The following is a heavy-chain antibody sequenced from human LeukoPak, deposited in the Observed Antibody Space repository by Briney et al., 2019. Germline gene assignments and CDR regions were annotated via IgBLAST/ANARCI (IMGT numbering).Heavy chain of an antibody. V-gene: IGHV3-23*01. Sequence: GGSLRLSCAASGFIFTNYFMNWVRQAPGKGLEWVAAISNNGCYTYYADSVQGRFTISRDNSKSTLCLQMNSLRAEDTAVYYCAKQLGYCSDGSCYFPYWGQGTLVTVSS. J-gene: IGHJ4*02. CDR1: GFIFTNYF. CDR2: ISNNGCYT. CDR3: AKQLGYCSDGSCYFPY. D-gene: IGHD2-15*01.